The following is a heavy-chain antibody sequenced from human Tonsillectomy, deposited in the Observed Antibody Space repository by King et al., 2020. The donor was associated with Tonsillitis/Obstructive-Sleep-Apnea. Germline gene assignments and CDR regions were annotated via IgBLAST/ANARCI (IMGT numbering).Heavy chain of an antibody. CDR2: ISGSGGST. J-gene: IGHJ4*02. CDR3: AKDYGSGSYLTKNFGY. Sequence: VQLVESRGNLVQPGGSLRLSCAASGFTFTSYAMSWVRQAPGKGLEWVSAISGSGGSTYYADPVKGRFTIARDNSKNTLYLQMNSLRAEDTAVYYCAKDYGSGSYLTKNFGYWGQGTLVTVSS. V-gene: IGHV3-23*04. CDR1: GFTFTSYA. D-gene: IGHD3-10*01.